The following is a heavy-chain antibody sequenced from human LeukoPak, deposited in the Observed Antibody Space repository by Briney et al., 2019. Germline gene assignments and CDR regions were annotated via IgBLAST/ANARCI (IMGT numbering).Heavy chain of an antibody. V-gene: IGHV4-34*01. Sequence: SETLPLTCAVYGGSFSGYYWSWYRQPPGKGLEWIGEIHPSGSTHYNPSLASRVIISVDTSKNQFSLKVNSVTTADTAVYFCVRGQDQAKSRQWGQGTLATVSS. CDR1: GGSFSGYY. J-gene: IGHJ1*01. CDR3: VRGQDQAKSRQ. D-gene: IGHD4/OR15-4a*01. CDR2: IHPSGST.